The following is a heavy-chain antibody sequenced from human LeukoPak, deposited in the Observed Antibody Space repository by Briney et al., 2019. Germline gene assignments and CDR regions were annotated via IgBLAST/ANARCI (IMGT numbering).Heavy chain of an antibody. Sequence: NTSETLSLTCTVSGGSISSYYWSWIRQPPGKGLEWIGYIYYSGSTNYNPSLKSRVTISVDTSKNQFSLKLSSVTAADTAVYYCARLKLRFLESYGMDVWGQGTTVTVSS. CDR2: IYYSGST. CDR1: GGSISSYY. J-gene: IGHJ6*02. V-gene: IGHV4-59*08. CDR3: ARLKLRFLESYGMDV. D-gene: IGHD3-3*01.